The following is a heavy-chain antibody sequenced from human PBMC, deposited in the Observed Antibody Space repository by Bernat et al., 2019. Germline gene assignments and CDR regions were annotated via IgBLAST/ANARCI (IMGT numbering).Heavy chain of an antibody. CDR1: GFTFSSYW. CDR2: INSDGSST. J-gene: IGHJ6*03. D-gene: IGHD5-18*01. V-gene: IGHV3-74*01. CDR3: ARAALGDTAMAHYYYYMDV. Sequence: EVQLVESGGGLVQPGGSLRLSCAASGFTFSSYWMHWVRQAPGKGLVWVSRINSDGSSTSYADSVKGRFTISRDNAKNTLYLQMNSLRAEDTAVYYCARAALGDTAMAHYYYYMDVWAKGPRSPSP.